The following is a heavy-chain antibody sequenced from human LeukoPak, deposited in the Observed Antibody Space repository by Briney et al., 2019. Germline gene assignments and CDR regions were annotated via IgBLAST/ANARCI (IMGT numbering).Heavy chain of an antibody. CDR2: IIPIFGIA. CDR1: GGTFSSYA. Sequence: SVKVSCKASGGTFSSYAICWVRQAPGQGLEWMGRIIPIFGIANYAQKFQGRVTITADKSTSTAYMELSSLRSEDTAVYYCARSIQLWPEGYYGMDVWGQGTTVTVSS. D-gene: IGHD5-18*01. CDR3: ARSIQLWPEGYYGMDV. J-gene: IGHJ6*02. V-gene: IGHV1-69*04.